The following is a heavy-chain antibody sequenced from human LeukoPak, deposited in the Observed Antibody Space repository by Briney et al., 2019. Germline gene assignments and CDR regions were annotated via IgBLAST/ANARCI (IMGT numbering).Heavy chain of an antibody. J-gene: IGHJ4*02. Sequence: GGSLRLSCAASGFTFSSYSMNWVRQAPGKGLEWVSYITSTSKTIYYADSAKGRFTISRDNAKNSLYLQMNSLRADDTAVYYCARAMTSDYWGQGTLVTVSS. V-gene: IGHV3-48*04. CDR2: ITSTSKTI. D-gene: IGHD2-2*01. CDR1: GFTFSSYS. CDR3: ARAMTSDY.